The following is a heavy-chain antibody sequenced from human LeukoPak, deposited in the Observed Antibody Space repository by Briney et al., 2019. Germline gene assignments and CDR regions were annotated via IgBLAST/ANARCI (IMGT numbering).Heavy chain of an antibody. CDR1: GGSFSGYY. CDR2: INHSGST. Sequence: SETLSLTCAVYGGSFSGYYWSWIRQPPGKGLEWIGEINHSGSTNYNPPLKSRVTISVDTSKNQFSLKLSSVTAADTAVYYCARIAAAGNYWGQGTLVTVSS. V-gene: IGHV4-34*01. J-gene: IGHJ4*02. D-gene: IGHD2-21*01. CDR3: ARIAAAGNY.